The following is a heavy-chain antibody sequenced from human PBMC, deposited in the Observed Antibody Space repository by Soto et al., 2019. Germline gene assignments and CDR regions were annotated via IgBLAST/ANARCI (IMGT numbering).Heavy chain of an antibody. Sequence: LETLSLTCTVSGGSISSYYPSWIRQPPGKGLEWIGYIYYSGSTNYNPSLKSRVTISVDTSKNQFSLKLSSVTAADTAVYYCASGGYCSSTSCYHHWFDPWGQGTLVTVSS. J-gene: IGHJ5*02. CDR3: ASGGYCSSTSCYHHWFDP. CDR2: IYYSGST. V-gene: IGHV4-59*01. CDR1: GGSISSYY. D-gene: IGHD2-2*01.